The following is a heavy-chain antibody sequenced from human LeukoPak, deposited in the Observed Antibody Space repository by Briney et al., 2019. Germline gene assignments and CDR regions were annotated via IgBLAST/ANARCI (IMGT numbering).Heavy chain of an antibody. CDR3: AKQEYYYDSPADY. J-gene: IGHJ4*02. V-gene: IGHV3-30*04. CDR1: GFTFSSYA. CDR2: ISYDGSNK. D-gene: IGHD3-22*01. Sequence: GGSLRLSCAASGFTFSSYAMHWVRQAPGKGLEWVAVISYDGSNKYYADSVKGRFTISRDNSKNTLYLQMNSLRAEDTAVYYCAKQEYYYDSPADYWGQGTLVTVSS.